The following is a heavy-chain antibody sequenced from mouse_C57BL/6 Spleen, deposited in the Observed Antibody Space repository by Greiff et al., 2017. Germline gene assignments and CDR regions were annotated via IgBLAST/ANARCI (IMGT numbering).Heavy chain of an antibody. CDR1: GFTFSSYA. CDR2: ISSGGDYI. J-gene: IGHJ3*01. V-gene: IGHV5-9-1*02. D-gene: IGHD4-1*01. CDR3: TRAGTSWFAY. Sequence: EVQRVESGEGLVKPGGSLKLSCAASGFTFSSYAMSWVRQTPEKRLEWVAYISSGGDYIYYADTVKGRFTISRDNARNTLYLQMSSLKSEDTAMYYCTRAGTSWFAYWGQGTLVTVSA.